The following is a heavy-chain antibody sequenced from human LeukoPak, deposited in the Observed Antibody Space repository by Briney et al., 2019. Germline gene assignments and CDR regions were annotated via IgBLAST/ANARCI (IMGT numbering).Heavy chain of an antibody. Sequence: GGSLRLSCAAPGFTFSNYWMTWVRQAPGKGLEWVAHINQDGSKEYYMDSVKARFTISRDNAKNSLSLQMNSLRAEDTAVYYCVRDGGVSGYDLLDYWGQGTLVTVSS. J-gene: IGHJ4*02. CDR3: VRDGGVSGYDLLDY. V-gene: IGHV3-7*01. CDR1: GFTFSNYW. D-gene: IGHD5-12*01. CDR2: INQDGSKE.